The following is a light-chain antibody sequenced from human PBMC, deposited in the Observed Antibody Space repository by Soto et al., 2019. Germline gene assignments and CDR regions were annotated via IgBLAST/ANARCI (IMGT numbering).Light chain of an antibody. CDR1: QSVTSK. CDR3: QQYNNWPHT. CDR2: ATS. V-gene: IGKV3-15*01. Sequence: EIVMTQSPVTLSLSPGERATLSCRASQSVTSKLAWFQQKPGQAPRLLIYATSTRATGVPARFSGSGSGTEFTLTISSLQSEDFAVYSCQQYNNWPHTFGQRTKLEIK. J-gene: IGKJ2*01.